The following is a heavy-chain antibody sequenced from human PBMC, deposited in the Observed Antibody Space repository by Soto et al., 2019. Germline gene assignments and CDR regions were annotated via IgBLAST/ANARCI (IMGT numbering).Heavy chain of an antibody. CDR1: GYTFTSYY. J-gene: IGHJ6*02. CDR2: INPSGGST. CDR3: ARDPTIEPKYYDFWRGYSGMDV. V-gene: IGHV1-46*01. Sequence: ASVKVSCKASGYTFTSYYMHWVRQAPGQGLEWMGIINPSGGSTSYAQKFQGRVTMTRDTSTSTVYMELSSLRSEDTAVYYCARDPTIEPKYYDFWRGYSGMDVWGQGTTVTVSS. D-gene: IGHD3-3*01.